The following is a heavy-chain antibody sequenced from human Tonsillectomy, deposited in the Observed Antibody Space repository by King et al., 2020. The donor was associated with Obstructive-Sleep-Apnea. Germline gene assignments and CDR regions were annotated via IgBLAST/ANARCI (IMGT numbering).Heavy chain of an antibody. J-gene: IGHJ5*02. D-gene: IGHD3-22*01. Sequence: VQLVQSGGGLVKPGGSLRLSCAASGFTFSSYSMNWVRQAPGKGLEWVSSISSSSSYIYYADSVKGRFTISRDNAKNSLYLQMNSLRAEDTAVYYCARDPNYYDSSGTSWFDPWGQGTLVTVSS. CDR1: GFTFSSYS. CDR2: ISSSSSYI. CDR3: ARDPNYYDSSGTSWFDP. V-gene: IGHV3-21*01.